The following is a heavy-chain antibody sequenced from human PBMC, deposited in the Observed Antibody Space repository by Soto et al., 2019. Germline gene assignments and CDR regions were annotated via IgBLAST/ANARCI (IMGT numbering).Heavy chain of an antibody. Sequence: SLRLSCAASGFTFRSYGMHWVRQAPGKGLEWVAVISYDGSNKYYADSVKGRFTISRDNSKNTLYLQMNSLRAEDTAVYYCAKPNGRYFDWLLPFDYWGQGTLVTVSS. J-gene: IGHJ4*02. V-gene: IGHV3-30*18. D-gene: IGHD3-9*01. CDR2: ISYDGSNK. CDR1: GFTFRSYG. CDR3: AKPNGRYFDWLLPFDY.